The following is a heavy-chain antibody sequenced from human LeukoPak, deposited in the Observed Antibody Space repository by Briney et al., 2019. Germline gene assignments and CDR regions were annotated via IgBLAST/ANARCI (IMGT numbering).Heavy chain of an antibody. CDR1: GFTFSSYE. CDR3: ARGVNYYDSSGCYFSY. CDR2: ISSSGSSI. V-gene: IGHV3-48*03. Sequence: PGGSLRLSCAASGFTFSSYEMNWVRQAPGKGLEWVSYISSSGSSIYYADSVKGRFTISRDNAKNSLYLQMNSLRAEDTAVYYCARGVNYYDSSGCYFSYWGQGTLVTVSS. D-gene: IGHD3-22*01. J-gene: IGHJ4*02.